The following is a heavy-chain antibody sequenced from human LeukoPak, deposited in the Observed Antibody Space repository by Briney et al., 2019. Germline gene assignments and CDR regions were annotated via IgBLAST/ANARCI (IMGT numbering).Heavy chain of an antibody. J-gene: IGHJ4*02. CDR3: ARDEYSFGHDFDY. D-gene: IGHD5-18*01. V-gene: IGHV3-23*01. Sequence: GGSLRLSCAASGFTFSSYAMSWVRQAPGKGLEWVSAISGGGGRTYYADSVKGRFTISRDNAKNTLYLQMNSLRAEDTAVYYCARDEYSFGHDFDYWGQGTLVTVSS. CDR1: GFTFSSYA. CDR2: ISGGGGRT.